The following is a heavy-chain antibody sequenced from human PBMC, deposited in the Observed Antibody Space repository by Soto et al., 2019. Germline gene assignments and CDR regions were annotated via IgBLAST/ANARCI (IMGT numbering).Heavy chain of an antibody. CDR3: AKTMGYIVVVPAAKYYYGMDV. Sequence: VVSLRLSCAASGFTFSSYAMSWVRQAPGKGLEWVSAISGSGGSTYYADSVKGRFTISRDNSKNTLYLQMSSLRAEDTAVYYCAKTMGYIVVVPAAKYYYGMDVWGQGTTVTVSS. V-gene: IGHV3-23*01. CDR1: GFTFSSYA. J-gene: IGHJ6*02. CDR2: ISGSGGST. D-gene: IGHD2-2*01.